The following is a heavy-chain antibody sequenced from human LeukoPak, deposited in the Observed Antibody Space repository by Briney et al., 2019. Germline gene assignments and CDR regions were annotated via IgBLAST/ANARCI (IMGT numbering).Heavy chain of an antibody. CDR2: ISGSGGST. Sequence: GGSLRLSCAASGFTFSSYAMSWVRQAPGKGLEWVSAISGSGGSTYYADSVKGRFTISRDNAKNSLYLQMNSLRAEDTAVYYCARTDRKDYYYMDVWGKGTTVTVSS. D-gene: IGHD1/OR15-1a*01. CDR1: GFTFSSYA. V-gene: IGHV3-23*01. J-gene: IGHJ6*03. CDR3: ARTDRKDYYYMDV.